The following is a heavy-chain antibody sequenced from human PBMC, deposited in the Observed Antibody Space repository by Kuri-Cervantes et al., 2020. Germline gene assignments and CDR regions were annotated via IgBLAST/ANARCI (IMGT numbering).Heavy chain of an antibody. V-gene: IGHV4-39*01. D-gene: IGHD3-3*01. Sequence: GSLRLSCTVSGGSISSGSYYWGWIRQPPGKGLEWIGSIYYSGSTYYKPSLKSRVTISVDTSKNQFSLKLSSVTAADTAVYYCARLWLEWTFDYWGQGTLVTVSS. CDR1: GGSISSGSYY. J-gene: IGHJ4*02. CDR3: ARLWLEWTFDY. CDR2: IYYSGST.